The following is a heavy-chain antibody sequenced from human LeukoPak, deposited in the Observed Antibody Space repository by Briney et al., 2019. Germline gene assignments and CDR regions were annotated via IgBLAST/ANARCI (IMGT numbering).Heavy chain of an antibody. CDR1: GYTFTRHG. V-gene: IGHV1-18*01. CDR2: ISAYNGNT. Sequence: ASVKVSCKASGYTFTRHGIRWVRQAPGQGLEWMGWISAYNGNTNYAQKLQGRVTMTTDTSTSTAYMELRGLRSDDTAVYYCARDPIYYGSGSYDYWGQGTLVTVSS. D-gene: IGHD3-10*01. CDR3: ARDPIYYGSGSYDY. J-gene: IGHJ4*02.